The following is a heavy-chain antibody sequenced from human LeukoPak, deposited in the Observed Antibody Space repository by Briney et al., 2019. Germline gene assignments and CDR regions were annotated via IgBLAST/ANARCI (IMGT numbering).Heavy chain of an antibody. CDR2: ISSSGSTI. J-gene: IGHJ4*02. Sequence: KTGGSLRLSCAASGFTFSDYYMSWIRQAPGKGLEWVSYISSSGSTIYYADSVKGRFTISRDNAKNSLYLQMNSLRAEDTAVYYCARVGVWGSYAVFYFDYWGQGTLVTVSS. V-gene: IGHV3-11*01. CDR3: ARVGVWGSYAVFYFDY. D-gene: IGHD3-16*01. CDR1: GFTFSDYY.